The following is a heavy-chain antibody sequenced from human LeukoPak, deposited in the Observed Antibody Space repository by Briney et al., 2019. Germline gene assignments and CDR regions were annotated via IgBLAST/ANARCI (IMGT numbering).Heavy chain of an antibody. Sequence: PSETLSLTCTVSGASVSSYYGSGIRQPPGKRLEGIGYMYYTGVKRYNPSLQSRVTMSVDTSKNQFSLKLSSVTAADTALYYCASSYDSGWYALDYWGQGNLVTVSS. CDR1: GASVSSYY. CDR2: MYYTGVK. D-gene: IGHD6-19*01. CDR3: ASSYDSGWYALDY. V-gene: IGHV4-59*02. J-gene: IGHJ4*02.